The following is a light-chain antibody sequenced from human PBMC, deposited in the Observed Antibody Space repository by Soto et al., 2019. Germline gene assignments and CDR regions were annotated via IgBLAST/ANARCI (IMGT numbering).Light chain of an antibody. V-gene: IGKV1-5*03. Sequence: DIQMTQSPSTLSASVLDRVTITCLASQSISSWLAWYQQKPGKAPKLLIYKASSLESGVPSRFSGSGSGTEFTLTISTLQPDDFASYYCQQYNFYPLTFGGGTKVDI. CDR1: QSISSW. CDR2: KAS. CDR3: QQYNFYPLT. J-gene: IGKJ4*01.